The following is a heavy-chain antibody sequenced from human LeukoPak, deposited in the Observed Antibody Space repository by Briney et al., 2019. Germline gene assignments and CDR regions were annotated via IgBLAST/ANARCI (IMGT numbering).Heavy chain of an antibody. CDR3: ARDVSMVRGARMFDP. V-gene: IGHV4-61*02. D-gene: IGHD3-10*01. Sequence: SQTLSLTCTVSGGSLSSGSYYWSWLRQPAGTGLEWIGRIYTSGSTNYNPSLKSRVTISVDTSKNQFSLKLSSVTAADTAVYYCARDVSMVRGARMFDPWGQGTLVTVSS. CDR2: IYTSGST. J-gene: IGHJ5*02. CDR1: GGSLSSGSYY.